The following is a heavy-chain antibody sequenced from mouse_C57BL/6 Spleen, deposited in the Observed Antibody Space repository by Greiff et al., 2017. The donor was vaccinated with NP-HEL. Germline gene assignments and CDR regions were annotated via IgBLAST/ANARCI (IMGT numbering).Heavy chain of an antibody. CDR3: ARQGYSNYGAWFAY. J-gene: IGHJ3*01. Sequence: EVKLEESGGDLVKPGGSLKLSCAASGFTFSSYGMSWVRQTPDKRLEWVATISSGGSYTYYPDSVKGRFTISRDNAMNTLYLQMSSLKSEDTAMYYCARQGYSNYGAWFAYWGQGTLVTVAA. CDR2: ISSGGSYT. D-gene: IGHD2-5*01. V-gene: IGHV5-6*02. CDR1: GFTFSSYG.